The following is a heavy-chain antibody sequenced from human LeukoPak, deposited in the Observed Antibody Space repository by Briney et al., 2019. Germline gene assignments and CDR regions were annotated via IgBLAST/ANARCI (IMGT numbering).Heavy chain of an antibody. CDR1: GYSISSGYY. CDR2: IYHSGST. CDR3: AREFAWEPLFN. D-gene: IGHD1-26*01. V-gene: IGHV4-38-2*02. Sequence: SETLSLTCTVSGYSISSGYYWGWIRQPPGKGLEWIGEIYHSGSTNYNPSLKSRVTISVDKSKNQFSLKLSSVTAADTAVYYCAREFAWEPLFNWGQGTLVTVSS. J-gene: IGHJ4*02.